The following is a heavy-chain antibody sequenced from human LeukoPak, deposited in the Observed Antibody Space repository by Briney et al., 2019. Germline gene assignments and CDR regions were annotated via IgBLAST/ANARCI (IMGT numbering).Heavy chain of an antibody. CDR1: GYTFTSYD. CDR2: IIPDIGTT. V-gene: IGHV1-69*06. D-gene: IGHD3-22*01. CDR3: ASGGGAYDSNPNYFDY. Sequence: ASVKVSCKASGYTFTSYDFTWVRQAPGQGLEWMGGIIPDIGTTNYAQKFQGRVTITADKSTSTAYMELSSLRSEDTAVYYCASGGGAYDSNPNYFDYWGQGALVTVSP. J-gene: IGHJ4*02.